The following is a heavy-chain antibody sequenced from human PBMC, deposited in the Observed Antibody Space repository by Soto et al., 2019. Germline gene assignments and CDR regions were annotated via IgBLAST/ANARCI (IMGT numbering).Heavy chain of an antibody. D-gene: IGHD2-2*02. CDR3: AMEYCSATSCYKDY. J-gene: IGHJ4*02. CDR2: IIPILGIA. V-gene: IGHV1-69*02. Sequence: QVQLVQSGAEVKKPGSSVKVSCKASGGTFSSYTISWVRQAPGQGLEWMGRIIPILGIANYAQKFQGRVTITADTSTSTAYMELSSLRSEDTAVSYCAMEYCSATSCYKDYWGQGTLVTVSS. CDR1: GGTFSSYT.